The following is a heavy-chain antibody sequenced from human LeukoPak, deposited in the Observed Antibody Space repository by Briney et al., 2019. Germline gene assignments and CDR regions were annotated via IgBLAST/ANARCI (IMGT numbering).Heavy chain of an antibody. D-gene: IGHD2-15*01. V-gene: IGHV3-43*02. CDR1: GFTFDDYA. CDR2: ISGDGGST. Sequence: GGSLRLSCAASGFTFDDYAMHWVRQAPGEGLEWVSLISGDGGSTYYADSVRGRFTISRDNSKNSLYLQMDSLRTEDTAFYYCAKEIDTLGTNAFDIWGQGTMVTVSS. J-gene: IGHJ3*02. CDR3: AKEIDTLGTNAFDI.